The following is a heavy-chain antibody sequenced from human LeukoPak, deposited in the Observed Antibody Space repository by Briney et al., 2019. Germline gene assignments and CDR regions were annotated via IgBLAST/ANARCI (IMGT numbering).Heavy chain of an antibody. V-gene: IGHV4-39*07. D-gene: IGHD2-15*01. CDR2: IYYSGST. J-gene: IGHJ5*02. CDR1: GYSSSSSSY. Sequence: SETLSLTCTVSGYSSSSSSYWGWIRQPPGKGLEWIGTIYYSGSTYYNLSLKSRVTISVDTSKNQFSLKLSSVTAADTAIYYCARVYCGGGTCYDSRGWFDPWGQGTLVTVSS. CDR3: ARVYCGGGTCYDSRGWFDP.